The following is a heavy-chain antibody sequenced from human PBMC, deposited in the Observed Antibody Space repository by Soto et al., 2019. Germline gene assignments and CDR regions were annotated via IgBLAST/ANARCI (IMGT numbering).Heavy chain of an antibody. Sequence: QVQLQESGPGLVKPSQTLSLTCTVSGGSISSVGYYWSWIRQHPGKGLEWIVYIYYSRSTYYNPSHKGRVIISVDTSKNQFSLTLSSVTAADTAGYYCARAIAARRPPIYFDYWGQGTLVTVSP. V-gene: IGHV4-31*03. J-gene: IGHJ4*02. D-gene: IGHD6-6*01. CDR2: IYYSRST. CDR3: ARAIAARRPPIYFDY. CDR1: GGSISSVGYY.